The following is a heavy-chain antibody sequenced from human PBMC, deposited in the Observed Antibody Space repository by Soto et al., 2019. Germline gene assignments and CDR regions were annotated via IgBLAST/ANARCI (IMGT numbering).Heavy chain of an antibody. CDR1: GFTFSSYA. CDR2: ISGSGGST. J-gene: IGHJ4*02. D-gene: IGHD5-18*01. CDR3: ASLGSYTWIQLWLGRDYFDY. Sequence: GGSLRLSCAASGFTFSSYAMSWVRQAPGKGLEWVSAISGSGGSTYYADSVKGRFTISRDNSKNTLYLQMNSLRAEDTAVYYCASLGSYTWIQLWLGRDYFDYWGQGTLVTVSS. V-gene: IGHV3-23*01.